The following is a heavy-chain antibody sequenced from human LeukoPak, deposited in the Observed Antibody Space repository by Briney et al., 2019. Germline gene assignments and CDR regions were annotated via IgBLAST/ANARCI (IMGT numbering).Heavy chain of an antibody. V-gene: IGHV3-21*01. D-gene: IGHD3-22*01. CDR1: GFTFSSYS. Sequence: GGSLRLSCAASGFTFSSYSMNWVHQAPGKGLEWVSSISSSSSYIYYADSVKGRFTISRDNAKNSLYLQMNSLRAEDTAVYYCARADYDSSGCYYWGQGTLVTVSS. CDR3: ARADYDSSGCYY. CDR2: ISSSSSYI. J-gene: IGHJ4*02.